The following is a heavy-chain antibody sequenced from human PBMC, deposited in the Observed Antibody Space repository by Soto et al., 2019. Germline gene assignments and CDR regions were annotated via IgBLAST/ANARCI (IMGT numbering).Heavy chain of an antibody. V-gene: IGHV3-23*01. J-gene: IGHJ6*03. CDR2: IRGSGGGT. Sequence: EVQLLESGGGLVQPGGSLRLSCTASGFTFSDYAMSWVRQAPGKGLEWVSGIRGSGGGTYYAGSVKGRFTISRDNSKNTLYLQLKILRAEDTAVYYCAKALGYCSGSSCYGSNYYMDVWGKGTTVTVSS. D-gene: IGHD2-15*01. CDR3: AKALGYCSGSSCYGSNYYMDV. CDR1: GFTFSDYA.